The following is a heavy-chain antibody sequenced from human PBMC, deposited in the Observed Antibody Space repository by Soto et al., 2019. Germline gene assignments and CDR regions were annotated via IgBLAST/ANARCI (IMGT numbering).Heavy chain of an antibody. CDR1: GYTFTSYA. D-gene: IGHD4-17*01. Sequence: EASVKVSCKASGYTFTSYAMHWVRQAPGQRLEWMGWINAGNGNTKYSQKFQGRVTITRDTSASTAYMELSSLRSEDTAVYYCARETPMTTVTTYAFDIWGQGTMVTVSS. CDR3: ARETPMTTVTTYAFDI. V-gene: IGHV1-3*01. CDR2: INAGNGNT. J-gene: IGHJ3*02.